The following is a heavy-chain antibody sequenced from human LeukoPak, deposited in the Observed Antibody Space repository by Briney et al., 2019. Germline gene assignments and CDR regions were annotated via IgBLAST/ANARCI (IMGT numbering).Heavy chain of an antibody. V-gene: IGHV1-18*01. Sequence: GASVKVSCKTSGYTFSNYGITWVRQAPGQGLEWMGWINPYNGNTNYAQKLQGRVTLTTDTSTSTAYMELESLRPDDTALYFCARYMVRGVIILGYWGQGTLVTVSS. CDR2: INPYNGNT. D-gene: IGHD3-10*01. CDR3: ARYMVRGVIILGY. J-gene: IGHJ4*02. CDR1: GYTFSNYG.